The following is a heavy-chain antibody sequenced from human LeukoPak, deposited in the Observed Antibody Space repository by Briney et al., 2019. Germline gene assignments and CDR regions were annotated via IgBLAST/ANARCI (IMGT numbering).Heavy chain of an antibody. CDR1: GYSISSGYY. CDR3: ARDGYYYDSSGYFD. V-gene: IGHV4-38-2*02. CDR2: IYHSGST. Sequence: SETLSLTCTVSGYSISSGYYWGWIRQPPGKGLEWIVSIYHSGSTYYNPSLKSRVTISVDTSKNQFSLKLSSVTAADTAVYYCARDGYYYDSSGYFDWGQGTLVTVSS. D-gene: IGHD3-22*01. J-gene: IGHJ4*02.